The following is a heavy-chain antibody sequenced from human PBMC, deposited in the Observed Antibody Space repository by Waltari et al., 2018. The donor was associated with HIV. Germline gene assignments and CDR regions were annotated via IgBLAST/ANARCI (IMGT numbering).Heavy chain of an antibody. CDR3: ARGNVDY. CDR2: INPGNGDT. CDR1: GYTSTRYA. D-gene: IGHD4-4*01. V-gene: IGHV1-3*01. Sequence: QVHLVQSGVEVKKPGASLNISCKTSGYTSTRYAIHWVRQAPGQRIEWMGWINPGNGDTKYSQKFQGRLTITRDTSATTAYMELGSLTSEDTAVYYCARGNVDYWGQGTLVTVSS. J-gene: IGHJ4*02.